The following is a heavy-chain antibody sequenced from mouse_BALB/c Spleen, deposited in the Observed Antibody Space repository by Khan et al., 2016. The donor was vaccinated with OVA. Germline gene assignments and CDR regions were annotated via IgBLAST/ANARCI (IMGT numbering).Heavy chain of an antibody. J-gene: IGHJ4*01. CDR1: GFSLTNYG. V-gene: IGHV2-6-1*01. Sequence: QVQLKESGPGLVAPSQSLSLTCTISGFSLTNYGVHWVRQPPGQGLEWLVLMWNDGSTTYNSALKSRLTISKDNSKSHVFLKMNSHQTDDTAMYFCARQPYYHYNIMDYWGQGTSVTVSS. CDR3: ARQPYYHYNIMDY. CDR2: MWNDGST. D-gene: IGHD2-4*01.